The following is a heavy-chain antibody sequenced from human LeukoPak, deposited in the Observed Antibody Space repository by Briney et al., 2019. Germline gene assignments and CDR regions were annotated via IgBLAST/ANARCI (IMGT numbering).Heavy chain of an antibody. CDR3: ARVGPEYSSSDYYCYYYYMDV. V-gene: IGHV1-69*05. Sequence: ASVKVSCKASGGTFSSYAISWVRQAPGQGLEWMGGIIPIFGTANYAQKFQGRVTITTDESTSTAYMELSSLRSEDTAVYYCARVGPEYSSSDYYCYYYYMDVWGKGTTVTVSS. CDR2: IIPIFGTA. J-gene: IGHJ6*03. CDR1: GGTFSSYA. D-gene: IGHD6-6*01.